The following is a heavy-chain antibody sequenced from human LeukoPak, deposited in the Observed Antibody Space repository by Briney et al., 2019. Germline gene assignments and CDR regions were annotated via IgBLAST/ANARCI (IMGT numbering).Heavy chain of an antibody. V-gene: IGHV4-39*01. CDR3: AEIAAAGTGAFDI. Sequence: PSETLSLTCTVSGGSISSSSYYWGWIRQPPGKGLEWIGSIYYSGSTYYNPSLKSRVTISVDMSKNQFSLKLSSVTAADTAVYYCAEIAAAGTGAFDIWGQGTMVTVSS. CDR2: IYYSGST. D-gene: IGHD6-13*01. CDR1: GGSISSSSYY. J-gene: IGHJ3*02.